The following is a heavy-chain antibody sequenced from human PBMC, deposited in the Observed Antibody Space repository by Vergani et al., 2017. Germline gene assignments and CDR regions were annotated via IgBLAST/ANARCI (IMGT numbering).Heavy chain of an antibody. CDR2: VNHSGST. J-gene: IGHJ4*02. Sequence: QVPLQQWGAGLLKPSETLSLTCAVYGGSFSGYFWSWLRQPPGKGLEWIGEVNHSGSTIYNPSLKSRVTISVDTSKNQFSLKLSSVTAADTAVYYCARIVATSVLDYWGQGTLVTVSS. V-gene: IGHV4-34*01. D-gene: IGHD5-12*01. CDR1: GGSFSGYF. CDR3: ARIVATSVLDY.